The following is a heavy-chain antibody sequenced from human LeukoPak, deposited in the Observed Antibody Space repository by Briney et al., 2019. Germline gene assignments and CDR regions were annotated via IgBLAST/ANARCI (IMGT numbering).Heavy chain of an antibody. Sequence: PSETLSLTCTVSGGSISSSGYYWGWIRQPPGKGLEWVANIKQDGSEKYYVDSVKGRFTISRDNAKNSLYLQLNSLRAEDTAVYYCAKRSDAYNFWDLWGQGTLVTVSS. D-gene: IGHD5-24*01. CDR2: IKQDGSEK. CDR1: GGSISSSGYY. J-gene: IGHJ4*02. V-gene: IGHV3-7*01. CDR3: AKRSDAYNFWDL.